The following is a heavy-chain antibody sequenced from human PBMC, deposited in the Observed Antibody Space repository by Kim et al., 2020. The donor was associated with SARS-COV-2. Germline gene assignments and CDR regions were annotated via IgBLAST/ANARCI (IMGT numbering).Heavy chain of an antibody. V-gene: IGHV3-66*01. Sequence: YYADSVKGRFTTSRDNSKNTLYLQMNNLRAEDTAVYYCARDHAADRCFDYWGQGTLVTVSS. D-gene: IGHD6-13*01. CDR3: ARDHAADRCFDY. J-gene: IGHJ4*02.